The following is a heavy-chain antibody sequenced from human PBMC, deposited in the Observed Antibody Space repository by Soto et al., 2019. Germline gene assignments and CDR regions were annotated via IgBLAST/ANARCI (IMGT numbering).Heavy chain of an antibody. J-gene: IGHJ6*02. CDR1: GFTFSSYA. CDR3: ARDEIRFSWAYGMDV. D-gene: IGHD3-3*01. CDR2: ISYDGSNK. V-gene: IGHV3-30-3*01. Sequence: QVQLVESGGGVVQPGRSLRLSCAASGFTFSSYAMHWVRQAPGKGLEWVAVISYDGSNKYYADSVKGRFTISRDNFKNSLYLQMNSRRAEDTAVYYCARDEIRFSWAYGMDVWGQGTTVTVSS.